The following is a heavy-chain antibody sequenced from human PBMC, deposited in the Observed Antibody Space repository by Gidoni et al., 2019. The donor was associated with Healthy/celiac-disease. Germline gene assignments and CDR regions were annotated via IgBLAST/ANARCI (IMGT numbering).Heavy chain of an antibody. Sequence: QVQLQESGPGLVKPSQTLSLTCTVSGGPISSGSYYWSWIRQPAGKGLEWIGRIYTSGSTNYNPSLKSRVTISVDTSKNQFSLKLSSVTAADTAVYYCARGGRPYYYYYGMDVWGQGTTVTVSS. J-gene: IGHJ6*02. CDR1: GGPISSGSYY. CDR3: ARGGRPYYYYYGMDV. CDR2: IYTSGST. V-gene: IGHV4-61*02.